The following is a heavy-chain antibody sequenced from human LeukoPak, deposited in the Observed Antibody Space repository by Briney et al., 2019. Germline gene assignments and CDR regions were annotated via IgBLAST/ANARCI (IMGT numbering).Heavy chain of an antibody. J-gene: IGHJ4*02. CDR2: ISASAGNI. Sequence: GGSLRLSCTASGFMFRSSSMSWVRQVPGKGLEWVSTISASAGNIYYADSVKGRFTISRDNSKNTLFLQMNSLRAEDTAIYYCAKRPAAVRGVIPYVDYWGQGTLVTVSS. V-gene: IGHV3-23*01. D-gene: IGHD3-10*02. CDR3: AKRPAAVRGVIPYVDY. CDR1: GFMFRSSS.